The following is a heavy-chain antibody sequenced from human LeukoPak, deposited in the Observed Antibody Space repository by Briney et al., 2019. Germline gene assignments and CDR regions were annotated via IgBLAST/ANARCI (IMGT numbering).Heavy chain of an antibody. CDR1: GGTFSSYA. Sequence: SVKLSCKASGGTFSSYAISWVRQAPGQGLEWMGGIIPIFGTANYAQKFQGRVTITTDESTSTAYMELSSLRSEDTAVYYCASPPRITIFGVGDYFDYWGQGTLVTVSS. CDR2: IIPIFGTA. J-gene: IGHJ4*02. D-gene: IGHD3-3*01. V-gene: IGHV1-69*05. CDR3: ASPPRITIFGVGDYFDY.